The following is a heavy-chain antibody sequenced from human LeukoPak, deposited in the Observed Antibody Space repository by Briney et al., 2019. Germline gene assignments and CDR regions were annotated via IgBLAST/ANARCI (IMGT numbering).Heavy chain of an antibody. CDR1: GFTFSSYE. CDR2: ISGSGTTI. Sequence: PGGSLRLSCAASGFTFSSYEMNWVRQAPGKGLEWVSYISGSGTTIYYADSVKGRFTISRDNAKNSLYLQMNSLRAEDTAVYFCARDRSSVTTWVDYWGQGTLVTVSS. CDR3: ARDRSSVTTWVDY. V-gene: IGHV3-48*03. D-gene: IGHD4-17*01. J-gene: IGHJ4*02.